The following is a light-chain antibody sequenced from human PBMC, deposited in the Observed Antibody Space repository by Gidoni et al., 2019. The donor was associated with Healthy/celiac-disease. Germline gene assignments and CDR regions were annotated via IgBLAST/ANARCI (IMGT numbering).Light chain of an antibody. CDR3: SSYTSSSTLGV. J-gene: IGLJ2*01. Sequence: QSALTQPASVSGPPGQSITISCTGTSSDVGGYNYVSWYQQHPGKAPNLMIYEVSNRPSGVSNRFSGSKSGNTASLPISGLQAEDEADYYCSSYTSSSTLGVFGGGTKLTVL. CDR2: EVS. CDR1: SSDVGGYNY. V-gene: IGLV2-14*01.